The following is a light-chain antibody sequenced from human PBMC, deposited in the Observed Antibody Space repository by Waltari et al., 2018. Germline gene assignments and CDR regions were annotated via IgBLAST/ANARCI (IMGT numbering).Light chain of an antibody. J-gene: IGLJ3*02. CDR3: AAWDDSLNGRV. CDR1: SSNIESNT. Sequence: QSVLTQPPSASGTPGQRVTISCSGSSSNIESNTVNWYQQIPGTAPKLLIYSNNQRPSGVPDRFSGSKSGTSASLAISGLQSEDEADYYCAAWDDSLNGRVFGGGTKLTVL. V-gene: IGLV1-44*01. CDR2: SNN.